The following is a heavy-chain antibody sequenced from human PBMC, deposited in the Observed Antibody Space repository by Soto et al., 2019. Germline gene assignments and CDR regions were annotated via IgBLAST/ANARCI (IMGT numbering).Heavy chain of an antibody. V-gene: IGHV3-23*01. J-gene: IGHJ4*02. CDR1: GFTFSSYA. D-gene: IGHD3-22*01. CDR2: ISGSGGST. CDR3: ANFNGFSSISGYYYDY. Sequence: EVQLLESGGGLVQPGGSLRLSCAASGFTFSSYAMSWVRQAPGKGLEWVSAISGSGGSTYYADSVKGRFTISRDNSKNTLYLQMNSLRAEDTAVYYCANFNGFSSISGYYYDYWGQGTLVTVSS.